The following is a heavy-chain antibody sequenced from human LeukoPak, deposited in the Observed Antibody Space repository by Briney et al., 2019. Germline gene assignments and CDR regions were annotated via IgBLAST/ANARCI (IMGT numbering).Heavy chain of an antibody. J-gene: IGHJ4*02. CDR3: ARHSPPNWSGYYTLFDY. V-gene: IGHV4-39*01. CDR1: GGSISSSSYY. D-gene: IGHD3-3*01. CDR2: IYYSGST. Sequence: SETLSLTCTVSGGSISSSSYYWGWIRQPPGKGLEWIGSIYYSGSTYYNPSLKSRVTISVDTSKNQFSLKLSSVTAADTDVYYCARHSPPNWSGYYTLFDYWGQGTLVTVSS.